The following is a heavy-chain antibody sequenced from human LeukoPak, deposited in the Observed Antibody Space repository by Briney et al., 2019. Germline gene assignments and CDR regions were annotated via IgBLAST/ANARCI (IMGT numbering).Heavy chain of an antibody. Sequence: GGSLRLSCAASGFTFSSYAMNWVRQAPGRGLEWVSTISASGGSTYHAVSVKGRFTISRDNSKNTLYLQMNTLRAEDTAVYYCAKAIRTSCYGCNMDVWGEGTTVTVSS. V-gene: IGHV3-23*01. J-gene: IGHJ6*03. CDR1: GFTFSSYA. D-gene: IGHD2-2*01. CDR3: AKAIRTSCYGCNMDV. CDR2: ISASGGST.